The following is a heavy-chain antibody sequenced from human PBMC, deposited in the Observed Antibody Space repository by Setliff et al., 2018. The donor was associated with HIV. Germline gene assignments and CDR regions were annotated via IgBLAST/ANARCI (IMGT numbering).Heavy chain of an antibody. CDR1: GDSISGYY. CDR2: MHTSGNT. V-gene: IGHV4-4*07. CDR3: ARDRDGGTYPLDY. J-gene: IGHJ4*02. Sequence: PSETLSLTCTSSGDSISGYYWSWIRQPAGKGLEWIGRMHTSGNTNYNPSLKSRVTMSVDTSKNQFSLRLSSVTAADTAVYYCARDRDGGTYPLDYWGQGTLVTVSS. D-gene: IGHD1-26*01.